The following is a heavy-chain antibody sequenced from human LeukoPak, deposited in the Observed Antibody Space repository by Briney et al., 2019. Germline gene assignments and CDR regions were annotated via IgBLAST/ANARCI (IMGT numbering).Heavy chain of an antibody. J-gene: IGHJ5*02. V-gene: IGHV3-23*01. CDR2: IRGSGGST. Sequence: PGGSLRLSCAASGFTFSSYAMSWVRQAPGKGLEWVSAIRGSGGSTYYADSVKGRFTISRDNSKNTLYLQMNSLRAEDTAVYYCAKESGRSYSSGWENWFDPWGQGTLVTVSS. D-gene: IGHD6-19*01. CDR1: GFTFSSYA. CDR3: AKESGRSYSSGWENWFDP.